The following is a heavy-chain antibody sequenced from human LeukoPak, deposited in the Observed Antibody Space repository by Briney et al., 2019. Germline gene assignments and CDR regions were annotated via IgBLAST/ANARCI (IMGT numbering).Heavy chain of an antibody. V-gene: IGHV4-59*01. CDR1: GGSISSYY. Sequence: SETLSLTCTVSGGSISSYYWSWIRQPPGKGLEWIEYIYYSGSTNYNPSLKSRVTISVDTSKNQFSLKLSSVTAADTAVYYCARGYALGDYFDYWGQGTLVILSS. CDR3: ARGYALGDYFDY. J-gene: IGHJ4*02. D-gene: IGHD3-16*01. CDR2: IYYSGST.